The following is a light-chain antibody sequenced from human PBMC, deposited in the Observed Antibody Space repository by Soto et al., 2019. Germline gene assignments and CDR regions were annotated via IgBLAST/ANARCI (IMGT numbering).Light chain of an antibody. CDR1: NLGDKY. J-gene: IGLJ2*01. CDR3: QAWDSSVV. V-gene: IGLV3-1*01. CDR2: QDS. Sequence: SYELTQPPSVSVSPGQTASISCSGDNLGDKYACWYQQKPGQSPVLVIYQDSKRPSGIPERFPGSNSGNTATLTISGTQAMDEADYYCQAWDSSVVFGGGTKVTVL.